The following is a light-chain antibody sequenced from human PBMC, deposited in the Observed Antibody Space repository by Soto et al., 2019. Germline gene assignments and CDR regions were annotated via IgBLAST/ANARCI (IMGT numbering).Light chain of an antibody. J-gene: IGLJ1*01. CDR3: QSYDSSLSGWRV. Sequence: QSALTQPPSVSGAPGQRVTISCTGSSSNIGAGYDVHWYQQLPGTAPKLLIYGNSNRPSGVPDRFSGSKSGTSASLAITGLQAEDEADYSCQSYDSSLSGWRVFGTGTKVTVL. CDR1: SSNIGAGYD. CDR2: GNS. V-gene: IGLV1-40*01.